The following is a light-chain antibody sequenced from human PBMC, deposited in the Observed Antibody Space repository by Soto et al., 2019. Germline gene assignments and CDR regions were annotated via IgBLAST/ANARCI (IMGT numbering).Light chain of an antibody. CDR1: QSISSY. V-gene: IGKV1-39*01. J-gene: IGKJ3*01. CDR2: AAS. Sequence: DIQMTQSPSSLSASVGDRVTITCRASQSISSYLNWYQQKPGKAPKFLIYAASSLQRGVPSRLSGSGSGTDFTLTISSLQPEDFATYYCQQSYSTPRTFGPGTIVDIK. CDR3: QQSYSTPRT.